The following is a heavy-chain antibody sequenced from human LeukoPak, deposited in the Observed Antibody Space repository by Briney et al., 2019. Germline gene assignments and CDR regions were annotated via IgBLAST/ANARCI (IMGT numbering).Heavy chain of an antibody. D-gene: IGHD3-16*01. CDR1: GFSPSTRGVG. Sequence: SGPTLANPTQTLTLTCTFSGFSPSTRGVGVGWIRHPSGKALEWLALIYWDDDKRYSPSLKSRLTLTKDTSKNQVVLTMTNMDPVDTATYYCAHMRGIDFDYWGQGTLVTVSS. J-gene: IGHJ4*02. CDR2: IYWDDDK. V-gene: IGHV2-5*02. CDR3: AHMRGIDFDY.